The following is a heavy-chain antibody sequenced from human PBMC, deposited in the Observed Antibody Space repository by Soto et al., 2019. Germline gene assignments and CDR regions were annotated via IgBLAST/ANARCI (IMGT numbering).Heavy chain of an antibody. Sequence: GGSLRLSCTASGFTFGDYAMSWFRQAPGKGLEWVGFIRSKAYGGSTEYAASVKGRFTISRDDSKSIAYLQMNSLKTEDTAVYYCTRGRGCSGGSCYGLDYYYGMDVWGQGTTVTVSS. V-gene: IGHV3-49*03. CDR3: TRGRGCSGGSCYGLDYYYGMDV. CDR1: GFTFGDYA. J-gene: IGHJ6*02. CDR2: IRSKAYGGST. D-gene: IGHD2-15*01.